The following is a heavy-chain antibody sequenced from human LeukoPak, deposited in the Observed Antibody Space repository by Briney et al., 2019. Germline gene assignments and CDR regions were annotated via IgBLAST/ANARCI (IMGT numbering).Heavy chain of an antibody. J-gene: IGHJ3*02. CDR1: GGSFSGYY. CDR3: ARYNWNRTDAFDI. V-gene: IGHV4-34*01. D-gene: IGHD1-20*01. CDR2: INHSGGT. Sequence: SETLSLTCAVYGGSFSGYYWSWIRQPPGKGLEWIGEINHSGGTNYNPSLKSRVTISVDTSKNQFSLKLSSVTAADTAVYYCARYNWNRTDAFDIWGQGTMVTVSS.